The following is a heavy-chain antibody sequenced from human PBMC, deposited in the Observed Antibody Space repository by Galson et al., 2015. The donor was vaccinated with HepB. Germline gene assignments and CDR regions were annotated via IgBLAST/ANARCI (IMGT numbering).Heavy chain of an antibody. CDR3: ARDPGYSGYDLEGLQGLGDATTYYYYCYMDV. V-gene: IGHV1-69*10. J-gene: IGHJ6*03. CDR2: IIPILGIA. D-gene: IGHD5-12*01. Sequence: SVKVSCKASGGTFSSYAISWVRQAPGQGLEWMGGIIPILGIANYAQKFQGRVTITADKSTSTAYMELSSLRSEDTAVYYCARDPGYSGYDLEGLQGLGDATTYYYYCYMDVWGKGTTVTVSS. CDR1: GGTFSSYA.